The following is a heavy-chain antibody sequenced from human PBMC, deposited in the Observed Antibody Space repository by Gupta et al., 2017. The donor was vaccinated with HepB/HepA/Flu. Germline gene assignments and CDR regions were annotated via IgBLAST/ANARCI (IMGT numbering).Heavy chain of an antibody. CDR2: IKEDGSEK. Sequence: EVQLVESGGGLVQPGGSLRLSCVASGFTFSRYWMSWVRQAPGKGLEWVANIKEDGSEKYYVDSVKGRFTISRDNAKNSLYLQMTSLRAEDTAIFYCARDAADFWGQGTLVTVSS. CDR3: ARDAADF. CDR1: GFTFSRYW. V-gene: IGHV3-7*01. J-gene: IGHJ4*02.